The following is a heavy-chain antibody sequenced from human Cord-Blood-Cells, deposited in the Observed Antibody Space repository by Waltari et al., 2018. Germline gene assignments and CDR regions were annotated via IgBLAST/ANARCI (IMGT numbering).Heavy chain of an antibody. J-gene: IGHJ3*02. V-gene: IGHV3-21*01. CDR3: ARGRAYSGSYADAFDI. D-gene: IGHD1-26*01. Sequence: GLEWVSSISSSSSDIYYADSVKGRFTISRDNAKNSLYLQMNSLRAEDTAVYYCARGRAYSGSYADAFDIWGQGTMVTVSS. CDR2: ISSSSSDI.